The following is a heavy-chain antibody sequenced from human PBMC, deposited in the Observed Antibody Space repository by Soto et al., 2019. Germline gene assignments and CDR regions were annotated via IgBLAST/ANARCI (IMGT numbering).Heavy chain of an antibody. CDR1: GFTFNSLS. CDR2: VSFDGKVT. CDR3: AREPYGDSQYFDY. J-gene: IGHJ4*02. Sequence: GGSLRLSCAASGFTFNSLSLHWVRQGPDKGLEWVAVVSFDGKVTYYADSVKGRFTVSRDNSKNTIYLQANSLRAEDTAVYYCAREPYGDSQYFDYWGQGTPVTVS. D-gene: IGHD2-21*02. V-gene: IGHV3-30*04.